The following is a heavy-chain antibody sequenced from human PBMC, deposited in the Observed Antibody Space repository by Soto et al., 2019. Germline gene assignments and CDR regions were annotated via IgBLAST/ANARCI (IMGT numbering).Heavy chain of an antibody. Sequence: ASVKVSCKASGGTFSSYAISWVRQAPGQRLEWMGWINAGNGNTKYSQKFQGRVTITRNTSASTAYMELSSLRSEDTAVYYCARDDLKTGTTSPLYYGMDVWGQGTTVIVSS. V-gene: IGHV1-3*01. J-gene: IGHJ6*02. CDR2: INAGNGNT. CDR3: ARDDLKTGTTSPLYYGMDV. CDR1: GGTFSSYA. D-gene: IGHD1-7*01.